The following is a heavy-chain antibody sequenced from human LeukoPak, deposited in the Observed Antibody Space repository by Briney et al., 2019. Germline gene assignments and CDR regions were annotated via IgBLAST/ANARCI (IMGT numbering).Heavy chain of an antibody. D-gene: IGHD3-10*01. V-gene: IGHV7-4-1*02. Sequence: GASVKVSCKASGYTFTTYAMNWVRQAPGQGLEWMGWINTNTGNPTYAQGFTGRFVFSLDTSVSTAYLQISSLKAEDTAVYYCARVVYKYYYGSGSPHPEYGMDVWGQGTTVTVSS. CDR1: GYTFTTYA. J-gene: IGHJ6*02. CDR3: ARVVYKYYYGSGSPHPEYGMDV. CDR2: INTNTGNP.